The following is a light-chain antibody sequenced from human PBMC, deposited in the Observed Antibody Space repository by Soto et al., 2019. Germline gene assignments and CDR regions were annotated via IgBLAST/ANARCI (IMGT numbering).Light chain of an antibody. V-gene: IGKV3-11*01. CDR1: QSVSSY. CDR3: QQYGTSPYT. CDR2: DAS. Sequence: EIVLTQSPATLSLSPGERATLSCRASQSVSSYLAWYQQKPGQAPRLLIYDASNRATGIPARFSGSGSGTDFTLTISRLEPEDFAVYLCQQYGTSPYTFGQGTKLEIK. J-gene: IGKJ2*01.